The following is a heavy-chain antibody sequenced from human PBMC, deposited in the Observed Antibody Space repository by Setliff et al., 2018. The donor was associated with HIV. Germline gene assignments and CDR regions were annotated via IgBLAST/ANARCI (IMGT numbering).Heavy chain of an antibody. Sequence: SETLSLTCSVSGGSISGYYWNWVRQPPGKGLEWMGYIYYSGSTDYNPALKRRVTISLDTSKNQFSLKLSSVTAADTAMYYCARDVDKLMALSWFDPWGQGTLVTVSS. V-gene: IGHV4-59*12. CDR2: IYYSGST. J-gene: IGHJ5*02. CDR1: GGSISGYY. CDR3: ARDVDKLMALSWFDP. D-gene: IGHD5-12*01.